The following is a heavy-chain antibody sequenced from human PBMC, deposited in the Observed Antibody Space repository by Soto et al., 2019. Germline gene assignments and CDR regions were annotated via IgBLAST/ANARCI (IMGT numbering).Heavy chain of an antibody. CDR1: GGSISSGDYY. J-gene: IGHJ4*02. CDR3: ARACGSGYHYYFDY. D-gene: IGHD3-22*01. V-gene: IGHV4-30-4*01. Sequence: SETLSLTCTVSGGSISSGDYYWSWIRQPPGKGLEWIGYIYYSGSTYYNPSLKSRVTISVDTSKNQFSLKLSSVTAADTAVYYCARACGSGYHYYFDYWGQGTLFTVS. CDR2: IYYSGST.